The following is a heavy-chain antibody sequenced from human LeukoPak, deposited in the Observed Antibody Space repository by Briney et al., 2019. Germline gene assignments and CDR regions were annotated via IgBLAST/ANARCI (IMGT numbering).Heavy chain of an antibody. V-gene: IGHV1-18*01. D-gene: IGHD3-22*01. CDR2: ISPYNGKT. J-gene: IGHJ4*02. Sequence: WASVKVSCKASGYIFSNFFSSYGITWVRQAPGQGLEWMGWISPYNGKTKFAQKFQGIVTMTTETSTSTAYMELRRLRSDDTAVYYCARGGGQLNYYDSSGPEDYWGQGTLVTVSS. CDR1: GYIFSNFFSSYG. CDR3: ARGGGQLNYYDSSGPEDY.